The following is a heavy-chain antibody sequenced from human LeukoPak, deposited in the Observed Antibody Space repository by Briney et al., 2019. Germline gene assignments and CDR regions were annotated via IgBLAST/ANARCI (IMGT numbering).Heavy chain of an antibody. CDR3: ARGYSSSSYYYYYYGMDV. D-gene: IGHD6-13*01. CDR2: ISAYNGNT. J-gene: IGHJ6*02. V-gene: IGHV1-18*01. CDR1: GYTCTSYG. Sequence: ASVKVSCKASGYTCTSYGISWVRQAPGQGLEWMGWISAYNGNTNYAQKLQGRVTMTTDTSTSTAYMELRSLRSDDTAVHYCARGYSSSSYYYYYYGMDVWGQGTTVTVSS.